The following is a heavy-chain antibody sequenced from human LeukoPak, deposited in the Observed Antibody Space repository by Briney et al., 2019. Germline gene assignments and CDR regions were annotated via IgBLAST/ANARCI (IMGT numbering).Heavy chain of an antibody. Sequence: ASVKVSCKASGYSFSDYAITWVRQVPGQGLEWMGWINTNTGNPTYAQGFTGRFVFSLDTSVSTAYLQISSLKAEDTAVYYCARSIGAAGYMDVWGKGTTVTVSS. CDR3: ARSIGAAGYMDV. CDR1: GYSFSDYA. CDR2: INTNTGNP. D-gene: IGHD6-13*01. V-gene: IGHV7-4-1*02. J-gene: IGHJ6*03.